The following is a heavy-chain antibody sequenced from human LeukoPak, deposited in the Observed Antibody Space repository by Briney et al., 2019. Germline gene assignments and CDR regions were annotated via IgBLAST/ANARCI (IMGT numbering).Heavy chain of an antibody. J-gene: IGHJ6*03. V-gene: IGHV3-15*01. CDR2: IKSKTDGGAT. CDR1: GFTFSNAW. D-gene: IGHD3-22*01. CDR3: TTVRSQFYYDSGAYYYPKLDYYYYYMDI. Sequence: GGSLRLSCAASGFTFSNAWMSWVRQGPGKGLEWIGRIKSKTDGGATDYAAPVKGRFTISRDDSKNTLYLQMNSLKTEDTAVYYCTTVRSQFYYDSGAYYYPKLDYYYYYMDIWGKGTTVIVSS.